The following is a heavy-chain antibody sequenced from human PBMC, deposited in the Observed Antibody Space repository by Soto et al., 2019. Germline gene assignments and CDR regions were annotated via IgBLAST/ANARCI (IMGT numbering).Heavy chain of an antibody. V-gene: IGHV4-30-4*01. CDR3: ARDSSSSEPRDNYYYGMDV. Sequence: SETLSLTCTVSGGSISSGDYYWSWIRQPPGKGLEWIGYIYYSGSTYYNPSLKSRVTISVDTSKNQFTLKLSSVTAADTAVYYCARDSSSSEPRDNYYYGMDVWGQGTTVTVSS. CDR1: GGSISSGDYY. D-gene: IGHD6-6*01. J-gene: IGHJ6*02. CDR2: IYYSGST.